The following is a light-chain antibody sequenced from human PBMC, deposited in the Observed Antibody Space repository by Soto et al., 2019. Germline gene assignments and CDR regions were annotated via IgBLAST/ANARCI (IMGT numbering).Light chain of an antibody. CDR1: QSINTK. CDR2: AAS. Sequence: DVQVTHYPSSLSASVGDRVTITCRASQSINTKLNWYQQKPGKVPNLLIYAASSLQTGVPSRFSGSGSGTDFTLTISSLQPEDFATYYCQQSYKSPPTFGQGTKVDIK. CDR3: QQSYKSPPT. J-gene: IGKJ1*01. V-gene: IGKV1-39*01.